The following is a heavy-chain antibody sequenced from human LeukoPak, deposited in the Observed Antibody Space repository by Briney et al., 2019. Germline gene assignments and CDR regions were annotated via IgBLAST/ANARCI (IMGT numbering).Heavy chain of an antibody. J-gene: IGHJ4*02. Sequence: SETLSLTCAVYGGSFSGYYCNWIRQPPGKGLEWIGEINHSGGTNYNPSLKSRVTISVDTSKNQFSLKLCSVTAADTAVYYCARGRTRGFDYWGQGTLVPVSS. CDR2: INHSGGT. V-gene: IGHV4-34*01. CDR3: ARGRTRGFDY. CDR1: GGSFSGYY.